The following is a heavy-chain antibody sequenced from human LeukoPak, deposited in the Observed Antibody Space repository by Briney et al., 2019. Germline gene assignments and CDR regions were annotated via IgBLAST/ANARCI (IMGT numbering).Heavy chain of an antibody. J-gene: IGHJ3*02. D-gene: IGHD3-10*01. Sequence: GESLKISCKGSGYTFTTYSIGWVRQMPGKGLEWMGIIYPGDSDTTYSPSFQGQVKISSDKSTTTAYLQWSNLKASDTAMYYCARRITVVRGTGAFDIWGQGTMVTVSS. V-gene: IGHV5-51*01. CDR3: ARRITVVRGTGAFDI. CDR2: IYPGDSDT. CDR1: GYTFTTYS.